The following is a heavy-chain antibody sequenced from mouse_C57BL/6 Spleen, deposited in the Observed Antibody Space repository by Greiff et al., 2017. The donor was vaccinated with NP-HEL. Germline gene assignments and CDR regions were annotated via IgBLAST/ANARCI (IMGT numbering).Heavy chain of an antibody. Sequence: EVQLQQSGPELVKPGASVKISCKASGYTFTDYYMNWVKQSHGKSLEWIGDINPNNGGPSYNQKFKGKATLTVDKSSSAAYMELRSLTSEDSAVYYCARWSIYAMDYWGQGTSVTVSS. CDR3: ARWSIYAMDY. CDR2: INPNNGGP. J-gene: IGHJ4*01. CDR1: GYTFTDYY. V-gene: IGHV1-26*01.